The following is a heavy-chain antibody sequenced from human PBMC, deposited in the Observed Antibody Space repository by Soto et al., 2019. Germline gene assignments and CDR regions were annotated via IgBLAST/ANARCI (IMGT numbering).Heavy chain of an antibody. CDR2: ITPYNGNA. CDR3: ARARMFSGAHHDY. D-gene: IGHD1-26*01. CDR1: GYTFTNFG. V-gene: IGHV1-18*04. J-gene: IGHJ4*02. Sequence: QVHLVQSGAVVENPGASVKVSCKASGYTFTNFGINWVRQAPGQGLEWMGWITPYNGNANYPQKHQDRLTITTKTSTNTAYWELRSLRSDDTAVYFCARARMFSGAHHDYWGQGTRFTVSS.